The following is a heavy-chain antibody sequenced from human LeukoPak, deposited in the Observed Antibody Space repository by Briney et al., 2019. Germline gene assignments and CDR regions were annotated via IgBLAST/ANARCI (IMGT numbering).Heavy chain of an antibody. Sequence: GGSLTLSCAASGFTVSSNYMNWVRQAPPKGQEWVSVIYIGSSTYYPYSVNGRFNISGDNSKDTLYLQMNSLGAEDPAVYYCARGPGSRGYGYWGQGPLVTVSS. CDR3: ARGPGSRGYGY. D-gene: IGHD3-22*01. J-gene: IGHJ4*02. CDR1: GFTVSSNY. CDR2: IYIGSST. V-gene: IGHV3-53*01.